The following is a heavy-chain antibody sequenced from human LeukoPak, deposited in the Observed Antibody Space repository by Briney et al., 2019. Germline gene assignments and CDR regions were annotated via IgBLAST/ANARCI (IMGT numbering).Heavy chain of an antibody. CDR3: ARGKMTQGMVGAFDI. D-gene: IGHD3-10*01. V-gene: IGHV4-39*01. J-gene: IGHJ3*02. CDR1: GGSISSSSYY. Sequence: SETLSLTCTVSGGSISSSSYYWGWIRQPPGKGLEWIGSIYYSGSTHYNPSLKSRVTISVDTSKNQFSLKLSSVTAADTAVYYCARGKMTQGMVGAFDIWGQGTMVTVSS. CDR2: IYYSGST.